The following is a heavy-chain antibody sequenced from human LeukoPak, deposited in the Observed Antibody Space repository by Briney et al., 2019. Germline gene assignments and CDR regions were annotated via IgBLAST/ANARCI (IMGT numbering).Heavy chain of an antibody. CDR1: GGLFSSYA. D-gene: IGHD6-6*01. V-gene: IGHV1-69*05. J-gene: IGHJ4*02. Sequence: SVKVSCKSSGGLFSSYALSWVRQAPGQGLEWMGGIIPLFDTANYAQKFQGRVTITTDESTSTAYMELSSLRSEDTAVYYCASASTNSSSLGRYYFDYWGQGTLVTVSS. CDR3: ASASTNSSSLGRYYFDY. CDR2: IIPLFDTA.